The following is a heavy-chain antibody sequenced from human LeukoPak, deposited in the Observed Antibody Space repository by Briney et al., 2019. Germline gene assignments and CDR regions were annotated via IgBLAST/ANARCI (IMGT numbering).Heavy chain of an antibody. D-gene: IGHD3-16*01. CDR2: INSDGSEG. CDR1: GFTFSSYW. Sequence: GGSLRLSCAASGFTFSSYWMSWVRQAPGKGLERVASINSDGSEGYYADVVKGRFTISRDNAKNSLYLQINSLRAEDTALYYCVKDWGRPQLGAFDSWGQGTLVTVSS. J-gene: IGHJ4*02. V-gene: IGHV3-7*03. CDR3: VKDWGRPQLGAFDS.